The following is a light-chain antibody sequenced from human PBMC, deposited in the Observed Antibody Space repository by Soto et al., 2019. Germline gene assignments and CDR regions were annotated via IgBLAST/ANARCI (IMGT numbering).Light chain of an antibody. CDR3: QAWDSSIDVV. V-gene: IGLV3-1*01. CDR2: QDS. Sequence: SYELTQPPSVSVSPGQTASITCSGDNLGDKYACWYQQKPGQSPVLVIYQDSKRPSGIPERFSGSNSGNTATLTISGTQAMDEADYYCQAWDSSIDVVFGGGTKVTVL. J-gene: IGLJ2*01. CDR1: NLGDKY.